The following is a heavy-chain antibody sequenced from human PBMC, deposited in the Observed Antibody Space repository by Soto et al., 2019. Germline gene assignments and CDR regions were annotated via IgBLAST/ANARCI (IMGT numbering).Heavy chain of an antibody. CDR1: RYTYTVYH. D-gene: IGHD1-26*01. J-gene: IGHJ3*02. Sequence: ASVNASCKASRYTYTVYHVHWVRLAPGQGLEWMGWINPNSGGTNYAQKFQGWVTMTRDTSISTAYMELSRLRSDDTAVYYCARGIVGATKGAFDIWGQGTMVTVSS. V-gene: IGHV1-2*04. CDR3: ARGIVGATKGAFDI. CDR2: INPNSGGT.